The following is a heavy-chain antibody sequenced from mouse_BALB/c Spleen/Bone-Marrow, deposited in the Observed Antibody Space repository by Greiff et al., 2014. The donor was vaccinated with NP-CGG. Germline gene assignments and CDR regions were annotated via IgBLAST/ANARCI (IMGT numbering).Heavy chain of an antibody. CDR2: IDPANGNT. J-gene: IGHJ4*01. D-gene: IGHD2-3*01. CDR1: GFNIKDTY. CDR3: AGWLLPYGLDY. Sequence: EVKLVESGAELVKPGASVKLSCTASGFNIKDTYMHWVKQRPEQGLEWIGRIDPANGNTKYDPKLQGKATITADTSSNTAYLQLSSLTSEDTAVYYCAGWLLPYGLDYWGQGTSVTVSS. V-gene: IGHV14-3*02.